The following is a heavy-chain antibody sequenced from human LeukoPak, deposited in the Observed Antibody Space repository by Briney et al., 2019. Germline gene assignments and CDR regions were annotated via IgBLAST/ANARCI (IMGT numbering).Heavy chain of an antibody. V-gene: IGHV1-69*13. CDR2: IIPIFGTA. D-gene: IGHD5-12*01. J-gene: IGHJ4*02. Sequence: EASVKVSCKASGGTFSSYAISWARQAPGRGLEWMGGIIPIFGTANYAQKFQGRVTITADESTSTAYMELSSLRSEDTAVYYCARGDIVATQYFDYWGQGTLVTVSS. CDR3: ARGDIVATQYFDY. CDR1: GGTFSSYA.